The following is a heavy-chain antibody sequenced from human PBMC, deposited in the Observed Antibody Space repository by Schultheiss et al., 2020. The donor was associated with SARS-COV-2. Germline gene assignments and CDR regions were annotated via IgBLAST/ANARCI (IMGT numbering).Heavy chain of an antibody. CDR1: GGSISSGGYY. CDR2: IYYSGST. J-gene: IGHJ6*02. V-gene: IGHV4-31*03. D-gene: IGHD6-19*01. Sequence: SETLSLTCTVSGGSISSGGYYWSWIRQHPGKGLEWIGYIYYSGSTYYNPSLKSRVTISVDTSKNQFSLKLSSVTAADTAVYYCARHISGSRYYYYGMDVWGQGTTVTVSS. CDR3: ARHISGSRYYYYGMDV.